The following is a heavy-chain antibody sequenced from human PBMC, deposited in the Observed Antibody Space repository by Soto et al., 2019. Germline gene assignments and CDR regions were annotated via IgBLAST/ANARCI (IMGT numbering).Heavy chain of an antibody. CDR2: IAWDSNKK. Sequence: ELQMVESGGGVVQPGRSLRLSCAASGFTFDDYAMHWVRQAPGKGLEWVSGIAWDSNKKHYAESVKGRFTISRDNAKNSLYLQMDSLRPEDTAFYYCAKANGFRLSLQGDWFDPWGQGTLVTVSS. CDR1: GFTFDDYA. V-gene: IGHV3-9*01. J-gene: IGHJ5*02. CDR3: AKANGFRLSLQGDWFDP. D-gene: IGHD2-8*01.